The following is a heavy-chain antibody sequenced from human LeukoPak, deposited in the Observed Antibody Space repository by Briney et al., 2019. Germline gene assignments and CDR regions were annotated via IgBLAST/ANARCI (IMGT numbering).Heavy chain of an antibody. Sequence: SQTLSLTCAISGDSVSSNSAAWNWVRQSPSRGLEWMGRTYYRSKWYNEYADSVKSRITINPDSSKNQFSLHLNSVTPEDTAVYYCARGITGRNDYWGQGTLVTVSS. CDR3: ARGITGRNDY. D-gene: IGHD1-26*01. CDR1: GDSVSSNSAA. J-gene: IGHJ4*02. CDR2: TYYRSKWYN. V-gene: IGHV6-1*01.